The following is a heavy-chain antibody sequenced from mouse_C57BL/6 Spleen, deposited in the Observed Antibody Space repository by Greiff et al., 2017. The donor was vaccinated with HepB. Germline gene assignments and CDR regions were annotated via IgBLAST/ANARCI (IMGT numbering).Heavy chain of an antibody. J-gene: IGHJ1*03. D-gene: IGHD2-1*01. V-gene: IGHV1-76*01. Sequence: QVQLQQSGAELVRPGASVKLSCKASGYTFTDYYINWVKQRPGQGLEWIARIYPGSGNTYYNEKFKGKATLTAEKSSSTAYMQLSSLTSEDSAVYFCARAYGNHWYFDVWGTGTTVTVSS. CDR2: IYPGSGNT. CDR1: GYTFTDYY. CDR3: ARAYGNHWYFDV.